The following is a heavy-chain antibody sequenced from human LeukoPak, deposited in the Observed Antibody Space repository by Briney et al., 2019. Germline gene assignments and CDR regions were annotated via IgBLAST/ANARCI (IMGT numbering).Heavy chain of an antibody. V-gene: IGHV3-7*01. D-gene: IGHD2-21*01. J-gene: IGHJ6*02. CDR2: IKQDGSEK. CDR1: GFTFSSYA. CDR3: AKYCGGDCYGMDV. Sequence: VQPGRSLRLSCAASGFTFSSYAMHWVRQAPGKGLEWVANIKQDGSEKDYEDSVKGRFTISRDNAKNSLYLQMNSLRAEDTAVYYCAKYCGGDCYGMDVWGQGTTVTVSS.